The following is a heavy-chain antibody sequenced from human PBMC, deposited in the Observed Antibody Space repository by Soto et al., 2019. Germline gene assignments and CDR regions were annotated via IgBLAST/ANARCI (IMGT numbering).Heavy chain of an antibody. J-gene: IGHJ4*02. Sequence: PSETLSLTCTVSGGSMSSSNYYWGWIRQPPGKGLEWIGSIHYSGSTYYNPSLKSRVTISVDTSKNQFYLKLSPVTAADTAVYYCARGPTSDKVDYWGQGTLVTVSS. CDR3: ARGPTSDKVDY. CDR2: IHYSGST. CDR1: GGSMSSSNYY. V-gene: IGHV4-39*01.